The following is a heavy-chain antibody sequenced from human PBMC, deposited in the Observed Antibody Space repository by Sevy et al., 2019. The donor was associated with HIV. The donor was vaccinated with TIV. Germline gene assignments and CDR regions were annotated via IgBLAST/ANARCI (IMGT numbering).Heavy chain of an antibody. CDR3: ARDVYEYCSSTSCYQYLQGFDI. Sequence: GGSLRLSCAASGFTFSSYWMSWVRQAPGKGLEWVANIKQDGSEKYYVDSVKGRFTISRDNAKNSLYLQMNSLRAEDKAVYDCARDVYEYCSSTSCYQYLQGFDIWGQGTMVTVSS. CDR1: GFTFSSYW. V-gene: IGHV3-7*01. CDR2: IKQDGSEK. J-gene: IGHJ3*02. D-gene: IGHD2-2*01.